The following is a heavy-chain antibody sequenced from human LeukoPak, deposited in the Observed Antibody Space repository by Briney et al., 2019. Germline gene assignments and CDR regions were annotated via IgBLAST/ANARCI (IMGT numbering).Heavy chain of an antibody. D-gene: IGHD3-22*01. Sequence: GGSLRLSCAASEFTFSNYWMTWVRQAPGKGLDWVASIKQDGTEKYYVDSVKGRFTISRDNAKNSLYLQMNTLRAEDTAVYYCAGDSKTGLYYRRYHYMDVWGKGTTVTISS. CDR3: AGDSKTGLYYRRYHYMDV. V-gene: IGHV3-7*01. J-gene: IGHJ6*03. CDR1: EFTFSNYW. CDR2: IKQDGTEK.